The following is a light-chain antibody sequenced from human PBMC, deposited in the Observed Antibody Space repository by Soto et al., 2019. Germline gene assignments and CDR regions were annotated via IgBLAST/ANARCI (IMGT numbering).Light chain of an antibody. Sequence: IVCTQSPATLSLSPGERATLSCRASQSVSSYLAWYQQKPGQAPRLLIYDASNRATGIPARFSASGSGTDFTLTISSLEPEDFAVYYCQQRSNWPYTFGQGTKVDIK. J-gene: IGKJ2*01. CDR2: DAS. CDR3: QQRSNWPYT. V-gene: IGKV3-11*01. CDR1: QSVSSY.